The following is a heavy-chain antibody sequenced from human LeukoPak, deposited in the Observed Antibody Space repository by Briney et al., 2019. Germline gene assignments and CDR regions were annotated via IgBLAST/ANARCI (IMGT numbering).Heavy chain of an antibody. CDR3: ARNILFAFDI. CDR1: GFTFSSYA. Sequence: GGSLRLSCAASGFTFSSYAMSWVRQAPGEGLEWVSAISGSGGSTYYADSVKGRFTISRDNSKNTLYLQVNSLRAEDTAMYYCARNILFAFDIWGQGTMVTVSS. V-gene: IGHV3-23*01. J-gene: IGHJ3*02. CDR2: ISGSGGST.